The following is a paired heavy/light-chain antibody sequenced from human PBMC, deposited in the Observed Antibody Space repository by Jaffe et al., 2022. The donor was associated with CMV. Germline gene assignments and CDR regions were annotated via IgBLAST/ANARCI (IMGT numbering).Light chain of an antibody. CDR2: KVS. V-gene: IGKV2-30*02. CDR1: QSLVHSDGNTY. Sequence: DVVMTQSPLSLPVTLGQPASISCRSSQSLVHSDGNTYLNWFQQRPGQSPRRLIYKVSNRDSGVPDRFSGSGSGTDFTLKISRVEAEDVGVYYCMQGTHWPPITFGQGTRLEIK. CDR3: MQGTHWPPIT. J-gene: IGKJ5*01.
Heavy chain of an antibody. Sequence: QVQLVESGGGVVQPGRSLRLSCAASGFTFSSYGMHWVRQAPGKGLEWVAVIWYDGSNKYYADSVKGRFTISRDNSKNTLYLQMNSLRAEDTAVYYCARDPEDSSGWWGLNPPTDAFDIWGQGTMVTVSS. CDR2: IWYDGSNK. V-gene: IGHV3-33*01. CDR3: ARDPEDSSGWWGLNPPTDAFDI. CDR1: GFTFSSYG. J-gene: IGHJ3*02. D-gene: IGHD6-19*01.